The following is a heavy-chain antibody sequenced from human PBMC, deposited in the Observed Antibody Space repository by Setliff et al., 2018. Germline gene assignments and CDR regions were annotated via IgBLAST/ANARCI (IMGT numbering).Heavy chain of an antibody. D-gene: IGHD4-17*01. J-gene: IGHJ1*01. CDR1: GYPFIGYF. V-gene: IGHV1-2*02. CDR3: ARVAYGHEYFQY. Sequence: ASVKVSCKASGYPFIGYFMHWVRQAPGQGLEWMGWINPKTGDTLYAPKFQGRVTMTRDRSSNTAYMDLSRLTSDDTAVYYCARVAYGHEYFQYWGQGTLVTVSS. CDR2: INPKTGDT.